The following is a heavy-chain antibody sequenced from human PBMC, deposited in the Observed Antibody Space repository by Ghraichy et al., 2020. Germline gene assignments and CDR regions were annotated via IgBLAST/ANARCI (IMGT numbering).Heavy chain of an antibody. V-gene: IGHV3-30*18. J-gene: IGHJ4*02. Sequence: GESLNISCAASGFTFSSYGMHWVRQAPGKGLEWVAVISYDGSNKYYADSVKGRFTISRDNSKNTLYLQMNSLRAEDTAVYYCAKDRDDYGDYESYFDYWGQGTLVTVSS. CDR2: ISYDGSNK. CDR1: GFTFSSYG. CDR3: AKDRDDYGDYESYFDY. D-gene: IGHD4-17*01.